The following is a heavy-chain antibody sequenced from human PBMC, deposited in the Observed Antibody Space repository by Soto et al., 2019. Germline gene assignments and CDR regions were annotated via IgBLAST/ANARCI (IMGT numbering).Heavy chain of an antibody. D-gene: IGHD2-2*01. CDR2: INHSGST. CDR3: ARGRGVVVPAAIPDAFDI. Sequence: QVQLQQWGAGLLKPSETLSLTCAVYGGSFSGYYWSWIRQPPGKGLEWIGEINHSGSTNYNPSLTSRVTISVDTSKNQFSLKLSSVTAADTAVYYCARGRGVVVPAAIPDAFDIWGQGTMVTVSS. CDR1: GGSFSGYY. J-gene: IGHJ3*02. V-gene: IGHV4-34*01.